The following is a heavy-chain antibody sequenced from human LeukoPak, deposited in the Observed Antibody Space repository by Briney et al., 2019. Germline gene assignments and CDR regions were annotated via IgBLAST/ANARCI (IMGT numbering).Heavy chain of an antibody. V-gene: IGHV1-18*01. CDR3: ARGALISSPYDFWSGYYIGGPMVDY. CDR1: GYTFTSYG. D-gene: IGHD3-3*01. Sequence: GASVKVSCKASGYTFTSYGISWVRQAPGQGLEWMGWISAYNGNTNYAQKLQGRVTMTTDTSTSTAYMELRSLRSDDTAVYYCARGALISSPYDFWSGYYIGGPMVDYWGQGTLVTVSS. CDR2: ISAYNGNT. J-gene: IGHJ4*02.